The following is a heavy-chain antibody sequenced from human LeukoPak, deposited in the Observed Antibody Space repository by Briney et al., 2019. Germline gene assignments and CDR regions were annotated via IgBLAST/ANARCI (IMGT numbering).Heavy chain of an antibody. J-gene: IGHJ4*02. CDR3: AKQEGWHLHEYHFDY. Sequence: GGSLRLSCAASGFTFSSYGMHWVRQAPGKGLEWVAVISYDGSNKYYADSVKGRFTISRDNSKNILYLQMNSLTAEDTAVYYCAKQEGWHLHEYHFDYWGRGTVVTVSS. CDR1: GFTFSSYG. V-gene: IGHV3-30*18. CDR2: ISYDGSNK. D-gene: IGHD2-15*01.